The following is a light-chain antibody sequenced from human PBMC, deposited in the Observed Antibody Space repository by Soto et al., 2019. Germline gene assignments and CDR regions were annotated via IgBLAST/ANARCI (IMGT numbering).Light chain of an antibody. V-gene: IGLV2-14*01. J-gene: IGLJ1*01. CDR3: SSYTKSTFYV. CDR2: EVN. CDR1: SSDIGNYNY. Sequence: QSVLTQPASVSGSPRQSITISCTGTSSDIGNYNYVSWYQQHPDKAPKLIIYEVNYRPSGVSNRFSGSKSGNTASLTVSGLQADDEADYFCSSYTKSTFYVFGTGTKLTVL.